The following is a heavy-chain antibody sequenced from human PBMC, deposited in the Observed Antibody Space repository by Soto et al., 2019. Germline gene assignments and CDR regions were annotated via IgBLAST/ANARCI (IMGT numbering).Heavy chain of an antibody. CDR1: GGSISSGGYY. V-gene: IGHV4-31*03. Sequence: SETLSLTCTVSGGSISSGGYYWSWIRQHPGKGLEWIGYIYYSGSTYYNPSLKSRVTISVDTSKNQFSLKLSSVTAADTAVYYCARESVAARPTAYYYGMDVWGQGTTVTVSS. J-gene: IGHJ6*02. D-gene: IGHD6-6*01. CDR3: ARESVAARPTAYYYGMDV. CDR2: IYYSGST.